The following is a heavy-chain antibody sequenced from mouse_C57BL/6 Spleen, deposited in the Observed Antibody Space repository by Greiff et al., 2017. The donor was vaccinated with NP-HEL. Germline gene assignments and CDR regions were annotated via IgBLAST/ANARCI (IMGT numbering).Heavy chain of an antibody. CDR1: GFTFTDYY. V-gene: IGHV7-3*01. Sequence: EVMLVESGGGLVQPGGSLSLSCAASGFTFTDYYMSWVRQPPGKALEWLGFIRNNANGYTTEYSASVKGRFTISRDNSHSILYLPVNALRAEDSDTYYCARNSQPVGEGWGKGTSVTVSS. CDR3: ARNSQPVGEG. J-gene: IGHJ4*01. CDR2: IRNNANGYTT.